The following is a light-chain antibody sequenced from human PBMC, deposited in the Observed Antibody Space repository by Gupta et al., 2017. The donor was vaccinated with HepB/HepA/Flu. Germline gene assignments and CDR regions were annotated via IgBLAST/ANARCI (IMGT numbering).Light chain of an antibody. V-gene: IGLV1-47*01. J-gene: IGLJ3*02. CDR3: AAWDDSLSGWV. Sequence: QPVLPQPPSASGPPGQRVTISCSGSSSNIGSNYVYWYQQLPGTAPKLLIYRNNQRPSGVPDRFSGSKSGTSASLAISGLRSEDEADYYCAAWDDSLSGWVFGGGTKLTVL. CDR2: RNN. CDR1: SSNIGSNY.